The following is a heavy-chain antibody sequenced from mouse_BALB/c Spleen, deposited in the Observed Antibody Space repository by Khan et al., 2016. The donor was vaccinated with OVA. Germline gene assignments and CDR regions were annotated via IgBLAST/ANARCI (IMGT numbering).Heavy chain of an antibody. CDR1: GYSFTGYF. J-gene: IGHJ2*01. CDR2: INPHIGET. CDR3: ARIYGGDFDY. Sequence: VQLQQSGPELVKPGASVKISCKASGYSFTGYFMNWVIQSHGKSLEWIGRINPHIGETFYNQKFKGKATLTVDESSSTALMELRSLASEDSAVYYCARIYGGDFDYWGQGTTLTVSS. D-gene: IGHD1-1*02. V-gene: IGHV1-20*02.